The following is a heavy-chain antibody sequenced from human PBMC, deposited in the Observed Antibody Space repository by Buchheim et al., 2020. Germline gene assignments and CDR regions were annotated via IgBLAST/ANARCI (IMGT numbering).Heavy chain of an antibody. CDR2: ISSSGSTI. J-gene: IGHJ2*01. CDR3: ARGRPPRYSSSWTPYWYFDL. Sequence: EVQLVESGGGLVQPGGSLRLSCAASGFTFSSYEMNWVRQAPGKGLEWVSYISSSGSTIYYADSVKGRFTISRDNAKKSLYLQMNSLRAEDTAVYYCARGRPPRYSSSWTPYWYFDLWGRGTL. D-gene: IGHD6-13*01. V-gene: IGHV3-48*03. CDR1: GFTFSSYE.